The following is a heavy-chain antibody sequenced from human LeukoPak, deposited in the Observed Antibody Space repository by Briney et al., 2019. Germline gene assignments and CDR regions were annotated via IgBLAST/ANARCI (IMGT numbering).Heavy chain of an antibody. D-gene: IGHD6-19*01. V-gene: IGHV4-59*08. Sequence: KTSETLSLTCAVYGGSFSGYYWSWIRQPPGKGLEWTGYIYYSGSTNYNPSLKSRVTISVDTSKNQFSLKLSSVTAADTAIYYCARAVSGRFDYWGQGTLVTVSS. CDR1: GGSFSGYY. CDR2: IYYSGST. J-gene: IGHJ4*02. CDR3: ARAVSGRFDY.